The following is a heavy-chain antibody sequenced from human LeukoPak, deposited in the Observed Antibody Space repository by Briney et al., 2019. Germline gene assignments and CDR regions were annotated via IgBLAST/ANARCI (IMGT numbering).Heavy chain of an antibody. Sequence: GGSLRLSCAASGFTFSSYSMNWVRQAPGKGLEWVSYISSSSSTIYYADSVKGRFTISRDNAKNSLYLQMNSLRAEDTAAYYCAREDSVAATDYWGQGTLVTVSS. V-gene: IGHV3-48*01. CDR2: ISSSSSTI. J-gene: IGHJ4*02. CDR1: GFTFSSYS. CDR3: AREDSVAATDY. D-gene: IGHD6-19*01.